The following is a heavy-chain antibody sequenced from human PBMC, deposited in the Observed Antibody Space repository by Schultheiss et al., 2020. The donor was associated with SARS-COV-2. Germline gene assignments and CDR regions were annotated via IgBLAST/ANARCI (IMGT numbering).Heavy chain of an antibody. D-gene: IGHD2-21*02. Sequence: SETLSLTCAVSGGSISSSNWWSWVRQPPGKGLEWIGEIYHSGSTNYNPSLKSRVTISVDKSKNQFSLKLSSVTAADTAVYYCARHLREVTSENWFDPWGQGTLVTVSS. J-gene: IGHJ5*02. CDR1: GGSISSSNW. V-gene: IGHV4-4*02. CDR3: ARHLREVTSENWFDP. CDR2: IYHSGST.